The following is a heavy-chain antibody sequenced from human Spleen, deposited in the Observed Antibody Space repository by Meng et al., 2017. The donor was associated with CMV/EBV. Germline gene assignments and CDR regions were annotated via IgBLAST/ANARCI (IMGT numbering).Heavy chain of an antibody. Sequence: ESFSGYHWTWIRQPPGKGLEWIGEINHGGSTNYNPSLKSRVTISIDTSKNQFSLKLSSVTAADTAVYYCARGGLRFLEWLLYPWDYWGQGTLVTVSS. CDR1: ESFSGYH. V-gene: IGHV4-34*01. D-gene: IGHD3-3*01. CDR3: ARGGLRFLEWLLYPWDY. J-gene: IGHJ4*02. CDR2: INHGGST.